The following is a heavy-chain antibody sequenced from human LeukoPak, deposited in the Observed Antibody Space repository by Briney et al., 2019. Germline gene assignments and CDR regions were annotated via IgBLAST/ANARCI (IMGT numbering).Heavy chain of an antibody. V-gene: IGHV1-69*01. CDR2: IIPIFGTA. CDR1: GGTFSSYA. Sequence: GASVKVSCKASGGTFSSYAISWVRQAPGQGLEWMGGIIPIFGTANYAQKFQGRVTITADESTSTVYMELSSLRSEDTAMYYCGVSTQVYTSNWYGWFDPWGQGTLVTVSS. CDR3: GVSTQVYTSNWYGWFDP. J-gene: IGHJ5*02. D-gene: IGHD6-13*01.